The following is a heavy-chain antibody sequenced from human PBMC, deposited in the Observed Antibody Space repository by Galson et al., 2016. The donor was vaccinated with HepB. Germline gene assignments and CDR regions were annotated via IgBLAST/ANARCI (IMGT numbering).Heavy chain of an antibody. CDR1: GYTFTSYG. J-gene: IGHJ6*03. D-gene: IGHD3-3*01. V-gene: IGHV1-18*04. CDR3: ARDRFLGYYYYMDV. CDR2: IDPHNSKT. Sequence: SVKVSCKASGYTFTSYGISWVRQAPGQGLEWMGWIDPHNSKTNYAQKLQGRLTLTTDTSTNTAYMELRSLFPDDTAVYYCARDRFLGYYYYMDVWGQGTTVTVSS.